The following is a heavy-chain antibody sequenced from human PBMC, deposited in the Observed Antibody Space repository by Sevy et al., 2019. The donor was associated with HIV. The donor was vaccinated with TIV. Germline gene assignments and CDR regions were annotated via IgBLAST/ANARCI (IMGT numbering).Heavy chain of an antibody. V-gene: IGHV3-23*01. Sequence: GGSLRLSCAASGFTFSSHAMSWVRQAPGKGLEWVSAFSGRDISGSPSSTYYADSVKGRFTISRDNLKNKLYLQMNSLRAEDTALYYCAKDRGRISHYGMDVWGQGTTVTVSS. CDR2: FSGRDISGSPSST. CDR3: AKDRGRISHYGMDV. D-gene: IGHD3-10*01. J-gene: IGHJ6*02. CDR1: GFTFSSHA.